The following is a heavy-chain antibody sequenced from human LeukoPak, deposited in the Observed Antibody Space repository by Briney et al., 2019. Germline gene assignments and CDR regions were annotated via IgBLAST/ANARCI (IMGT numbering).Heavy chain of an antibody. J-gene: IGHJ4*02. Sequence: PGRSLRLSCAASGFTFSNYDMHWVRQAPGKGLEWVAVLSYDGGNKYYAESVRGRFTISRDNSKNTLYLQVNSLRAEDTAIYYCARSPSGSGTYFDYWGQGTLVTVSS. CDR2: LSYDGGNK. CDR3: ARSPSGSGTYFDY. CDR1: GFTFSNYD. V-gene: IGHV3-30-3*01. D-gene: IGHD3-10*01.